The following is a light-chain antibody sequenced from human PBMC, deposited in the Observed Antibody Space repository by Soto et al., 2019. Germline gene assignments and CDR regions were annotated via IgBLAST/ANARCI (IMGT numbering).Light chain of an antibody. J-gene: IGKJ1*01. CDR1: QSISIW. V-gene: IGKV1-5*03. CDR2: KTS. CDR3: QHWNDYSWT. Sequence: DIHMTQSPSTLSASVGDRVTITCRASQSISIWLAWYQQKPGKAPNLLIYKTSSLETGVPSRFSGNGSGTKFTLTISSLQPDDFATYYCQHWNDYSWTFGQGTKVEVK.